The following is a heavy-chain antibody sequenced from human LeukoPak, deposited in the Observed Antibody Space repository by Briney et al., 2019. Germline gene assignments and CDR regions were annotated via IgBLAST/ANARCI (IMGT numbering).Heavy chain of an antibody. V-gene: IGHV3-23*01. CDR1: GFTFSNYG. CDR2: ITSGVGIT. CDR3: AKGDYYGLDY. D-gene: IGHD3-10*01. J-gene: IGHJ4*02. Sequence: GGSLRLSCAASGFTFSNYGMNWVRQAPGKGLEWVSIITSGVGITYYADSVKGRFTISRDNSKNTLYLQMNSLRAEDTAVYYCAKGDYYGLDYWGQGTLVTVSS.